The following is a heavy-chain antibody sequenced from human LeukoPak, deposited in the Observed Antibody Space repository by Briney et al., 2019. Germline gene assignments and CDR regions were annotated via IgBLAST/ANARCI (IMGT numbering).Heavy chain of an antibody. CDR1: GYSFTSYW. CDR2: IYPGDSDT. J-gene: IGHJ4*02. D-gene: IGHD2-21*02. CDR3: ARWRTCGGDCRGGLDY. V-gene: IGHV5-51*01. Sequence: GESLKISCKGSGYSFTSYWIGWVRQMPGKGLEWMGIIYPGDSDTRYSPSFQGQVTISADKSISTAYLQWSSLKASDTAMYYCARWRTCGGDCRGGLDYWGQGTLVTVSS.